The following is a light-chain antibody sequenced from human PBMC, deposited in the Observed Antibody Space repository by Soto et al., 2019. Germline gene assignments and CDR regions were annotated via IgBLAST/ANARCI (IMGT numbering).Light chain of an antibody. J-gene: IGKJ2*01. CDR3: QQYNNWPPFMYT. V-gene: IGKV3-15*01. Sequence: EIVLTQSPDTLSLSPGERATLSCRASQTIYTNLAWYQQKAGQAPRLLIYGASTRATGIPARFSGSGSGTEFTLTISSLQSEDFAVYYCQQYNNWPPFMYTFGQGTKVDI. CDR1: QTIYTN. CDR2: GAS.